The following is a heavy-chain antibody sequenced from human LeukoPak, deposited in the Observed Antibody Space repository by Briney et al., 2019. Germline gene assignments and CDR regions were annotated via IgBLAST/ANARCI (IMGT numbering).Heavy chain of an antibody. Sequence: ASVTVSCKASGYTFTGYYMHWVRQAPGQGLEWMGWINPNSGGTNYAQKFQGRVTMTRDTSISTAYMELSRLRSDDTAVYYCAREYCSGGSCYSDYWGQGTLVTVSS. CDR2: INPNSGGT. D-gene: IGHD2-15*01. CDR1: GYTFTGYY. J-gene: IGHJ4*02. V-gene: IGHV1-2*02. CDR3: AREYCSGGSCYSDY.